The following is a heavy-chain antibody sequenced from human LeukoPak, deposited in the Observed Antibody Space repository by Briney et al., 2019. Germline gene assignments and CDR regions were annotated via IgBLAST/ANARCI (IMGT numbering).Heavy chain of an antibody. Sequence: SETLSLTCTVSGGSISSSSYYWGWIRQPPGKGLEWIGSIYYSGSTYYNPSLKSRVTISVDTSKNQFSLKLSSVTAADTAVYYCARVTGYIVEDYFDYWGQGTLVTVSS. V-gene: IGHV4-39*07. CDR2: IYYSGST. J-gene: IGHJ4*02. CDR1: GGSISSSSYY. D-gene: IGHD3-22*01. CDR3: ARVTGYIVEDYFDY.